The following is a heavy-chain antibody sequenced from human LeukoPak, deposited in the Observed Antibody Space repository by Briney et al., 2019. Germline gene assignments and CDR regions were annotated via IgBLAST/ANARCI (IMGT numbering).Heavy chain of an antibody. CDR1: GGSISSSSYY. CDR2: IYYSGST. J-gene: IGHJ4*02. Sequence: SETLSLTCTVSGGSISSSSYYWGWIRQPPGKGLEWIGSIYYSGSTYYNPSLKSRVTISVDTSKNQFSLKLSSVTAADTAVYYCARESLWFGELLYPNFDYWGQGTLVTVSS. V-gene: IGHV4-39*07. CDR3: ARESLWFGELLYPNFDY. D-gene: IGHD3-10*01.